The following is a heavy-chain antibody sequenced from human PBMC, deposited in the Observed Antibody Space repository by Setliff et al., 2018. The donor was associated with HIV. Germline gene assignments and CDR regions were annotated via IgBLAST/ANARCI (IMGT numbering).Heavy chain of an antibody. J-gene: IGHJ6*03. Sequence: ASVKVSCKASGGTFSSYAISWVRQAPGQGLEWMGGISPYSGQTTYAQKFQGRVTMTADTSTNTVHMELRSLRSDDTAVYYCASCGSDYYMDVWGRGTTVTVSS. CDR2: ISPYSGQT. D-gene: IGHD5-12*01. CDR1: GGTFSSYA. CDR3: ASCGSDYYMDV. V-gene: IGHV1-18*01.